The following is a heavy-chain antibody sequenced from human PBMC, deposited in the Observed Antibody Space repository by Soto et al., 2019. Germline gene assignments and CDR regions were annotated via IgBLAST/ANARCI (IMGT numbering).Heavy chain of an antibody. CDR1: GFSLTSGVVG. Sequence: QITLKESGPTLVKPTQTLTLTCTFSGFSLTSGVVGVGWIRQPPGEALEWLALIYWNDEQYYDPSLRNRLTITRDTSKNQVVLPMTNMDPVDTATYYCAHGLPGPAGDDVWGQGTTVTVSS. J-gene: IGHJ6*02. CDR2: IYWNDEQ. V-gene: IGHV2-5*01. CDR3: AHGLPGPAGDDV. D-gene: IGHD3-10*01.